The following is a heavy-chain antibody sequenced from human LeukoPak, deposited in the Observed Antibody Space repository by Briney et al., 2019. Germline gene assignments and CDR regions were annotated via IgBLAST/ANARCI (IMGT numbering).Heavy chain of an antibody. Sequence: PGGSLRLSCEASGSTFSRYWMSWVRQAPGKGLEWVANIKEDGSEMYCVDSVKGRFTISRDNAKNSLYLQMNSLRAEDTAVYYCAREGNYNFDNWGQGTLVTVSS. CDR1: GSTFSRYW. CDR3: AREGNYNFDN. CDR2: IKEDGSEM. V-gene: IGHV3-7*01. J-gene: IGHJ4*02. D-gene: IGHD4-11*01.